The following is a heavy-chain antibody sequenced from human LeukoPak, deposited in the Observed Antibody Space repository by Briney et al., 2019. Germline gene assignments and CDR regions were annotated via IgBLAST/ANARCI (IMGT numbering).Heavy chain of an antibody. CDR3: ARRAYSSSSFDY. D-gene: IGHD6-6*01. CDR2: IYYSGRT. V-gene: IGHV4-39*01. Sequence: ETLSLTCTVSGGSIRSANHFWGWIRQPPGKGLECIGIIYYSGRTYFNPSLKSRVTIGVDTSKNQFSLKLRSVTAADTAVYYCARRAYSSSSFDYWGQGTLVTVSS. CDR1: GGSIRSANHF. J-gene: IGHJ4*02.